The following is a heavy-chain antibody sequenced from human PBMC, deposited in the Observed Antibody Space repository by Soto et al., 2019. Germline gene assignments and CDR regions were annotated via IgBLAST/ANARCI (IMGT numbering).Heavy chain of an antibody. V-gene: IGHV4-59*01. CDR1: GGSMNIYY. Sequence: QVQLQESGPGQVKPSETLSLTCTVSGGSMNIYYWTWIRQPPGKGLEWIGYVRDTGSTNYNPSLRSRGTISIDTSRNQFSLSLSSVTAADTAVYFCARYSPPKKTYDSNPGWFDPWGQGTLVAVSS. D-gene: IGHD3-22*01. CDR3: ARYSPPKKTYDSNPGWFDP. CDR2: VRDTGST. J-gene: IGHJ5*02.